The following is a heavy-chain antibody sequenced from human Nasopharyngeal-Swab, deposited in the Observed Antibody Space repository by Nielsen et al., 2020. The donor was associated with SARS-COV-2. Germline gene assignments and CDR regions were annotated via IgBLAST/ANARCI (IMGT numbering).Heavy chain of an antibody. V-gene: IGHV3-30*03. CDR1: GFTFSSSG. Sequence: GESLKISCAASGFTFSSSGMDWVRQAPGKGLEWVAVISYDGSNEYYGDSVKGRFTISRDNSKNTLYLQMNSLRVDDTAVYYCARELTNYYDSSGYLDYWGQGTLVTVSS. CDR3: ARELTNYYDSSGYLDY. D-gene: IGHD3-22*01. J-gene: IGHJ4*02. CDR2: ISYDGSNE.